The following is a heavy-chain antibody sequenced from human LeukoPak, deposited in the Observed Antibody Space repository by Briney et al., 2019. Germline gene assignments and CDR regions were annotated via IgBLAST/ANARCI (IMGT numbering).Heavy chain of an antibody. CDR1: GFTFSSCL. CDR2: IKQDGSEK. J-gene: IGHJ4*02. V-gene: IGHV3-7*01. CDR3: ARAPPYYYDSSGF. D-gene: IGHD3-22*01. Sequence: GGALRLSCAASGFTFSSCLMSWVRQAPGKGRDGVANIKQDGSEKYYVDSVKGRFTISRDNAKNSLYLQMNSMRAEDTAVYYCARAPPYYYDSSGFWGQGTLVTVSS.